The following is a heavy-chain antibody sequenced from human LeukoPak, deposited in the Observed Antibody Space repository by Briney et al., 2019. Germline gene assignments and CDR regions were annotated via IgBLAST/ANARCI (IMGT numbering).Heavy chain of an antibody. CDR1: GFTFSSYA. D-gene: IGHD3-16*01. J-gene: IGHJ4*02. CDR2: ISGSGGST. V-gene: IGHV3-23*01. CDR3: GKPRLGSYDY. Sequence: GGSLRLSCAASGFTFSSYAMSWVRQTPGKGLEWVSVISGSGGSTYYGDPVKGRFTISRDNSKNTLYLQMNSLRAGDTAVYYCGKPRLGSYDYWGQETLVTVSS.